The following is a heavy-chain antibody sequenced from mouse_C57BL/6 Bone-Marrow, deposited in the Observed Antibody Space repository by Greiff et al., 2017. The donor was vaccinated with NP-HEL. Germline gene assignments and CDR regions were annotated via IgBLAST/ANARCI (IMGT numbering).Heavy chain of an antibody. CDR1: GFSFNTYA. Sequence: DVMLVESGGGLVQPKGSLKLSCAASGFSFNTYAMNWVRQAPGKGLEWVARIRSKSNNYATYYADSVKDRFTISRDDSESMLYLQMNNLKTEDTAMYYCVKGSNYVQIFAYWGQGTLVTVSA. J-gene: IGHJ3*01. CDR3: VKGSNYVQIFAY. CDR2: IRSKSNNYAT. V-gene: IGHV10-1*01. D-gene: IGHD2-5*01.